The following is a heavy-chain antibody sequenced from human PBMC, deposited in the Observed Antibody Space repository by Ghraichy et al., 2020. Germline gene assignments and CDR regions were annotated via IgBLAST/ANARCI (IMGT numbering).Heavy chain of an antibody. CDR1: GGTFSSYA. CDR3: ARGDDSSGYYYYFDY. V-gene: IGHV1-69*13. Sequence: SVKVSCKASGGTFSSYAISWVRQAPGQGLEWMGGIIPIFGTANYAQKFQGRVTITADESTSTAYMELSSLRSEDTAVYYCARGDDSSGYYYYFDYWGQGTLVTVSS. D-gene: IGHD3-22*01. CDR2: IIPIFGTA. J-gene: IGHJ4*02.